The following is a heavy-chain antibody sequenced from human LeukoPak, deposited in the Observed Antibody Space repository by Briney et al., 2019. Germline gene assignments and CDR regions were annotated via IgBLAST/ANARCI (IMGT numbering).Heavy chain of an antibody. Sequence: PGGSLRLSCAASGFTFNDHAMYWVRQAPGKGLEWVSGINWNSDNIGYADSVKGRFTISRDDAKNSLFLQMNSLRTEDTALYYCARASYYYDTTGLGAVDIWGQGTMVTVS. J-gene: IGHJ3*02. V-gene: IGHV3-9*01. CDR1: GFTFNDHA. D-gene: IGHD3-22*01. CDR3: ARASYYYDTTGLGAVDI. CDR2: INWNSDNI.